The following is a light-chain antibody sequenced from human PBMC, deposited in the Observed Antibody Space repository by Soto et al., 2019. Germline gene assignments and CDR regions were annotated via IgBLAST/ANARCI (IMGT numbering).Light chain of an antibody. CDR3: CSYAGRYTYV. CDR1: SSDVGGYNY. J-gene: IGLJ1*01. CDR2: DIN. Sequence: QSALTQPRSVAGSPGQTVTISCTGTSSDVGGYNYVSWYQQHPGKAPKVMIYDINKRPSGVPDRFSGSKSGNTASLIISGLQAEDEADYYCCSYAGRYTYVFGSGTKLTVL. V-gene: IGLV2-11*01.